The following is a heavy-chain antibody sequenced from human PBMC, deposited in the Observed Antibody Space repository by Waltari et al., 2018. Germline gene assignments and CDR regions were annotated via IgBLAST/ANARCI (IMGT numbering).Heavy chain of an antibody. CDR3: AKDRGTDTAMVPYFDY. V-gene: IGHV3-30*02. D-gene: IGHD5-18*01. CDR1: GFTFSSYG. Sequence: QVQLVESGGGVVQPGGSLRLSCAASGFTFSSYGMHWVRQVPGKGLGWVAFIRDDGSNKYYADSVKGRFTIATDNSKNTLYLQMNSLRAEDTAVYYCAKDRGTDTAMVPYFDYWGQGTLVTVSS. CDR2: IRDDGSNK. J-gene: IGHJ4*02.